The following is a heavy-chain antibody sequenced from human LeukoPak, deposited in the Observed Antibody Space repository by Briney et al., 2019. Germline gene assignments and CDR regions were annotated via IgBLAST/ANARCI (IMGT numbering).Heavy chain of an antibody. CDR2: IYDSGST. CDR3: VRRGTTGTDFDY. D-gene: IGHD1-1*01. CDR1: GGSIRSSYYY. J-gene: IGHJ4*02. V-gene: IGHV4-39*01. Sequence: SETLSLTCTVSGGSIRSSYYYWGWIRQPPGKGLEWIGSIYDSGSTYYNPSLKSRVTISVDTSKNQVSLKLSSVTAADTAVYYCVRRGTTGTDFDYWGQGTLVTVSS.